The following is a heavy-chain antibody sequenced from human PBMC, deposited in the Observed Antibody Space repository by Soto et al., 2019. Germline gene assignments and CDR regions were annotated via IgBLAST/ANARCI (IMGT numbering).Heavy chain of an antibody. V-gene: IGHV1-69*13. Sequence: GASVKVSCKASGGTFSNFAINWVRQAPGQGLEWMGGIILPFGVPHYAQKFQGRVTIAADESMTTAYMDLSGLRSEDPAVYYCARGRDYEGYFDYWGQGTLVTVSS. J-gene: IGHJ4*02. CDR1: GGTFSNFA. CDR2: IILPFGVP. CDR3: ARGRDYEGYFDY. D-gene: IGHD4-17*01.